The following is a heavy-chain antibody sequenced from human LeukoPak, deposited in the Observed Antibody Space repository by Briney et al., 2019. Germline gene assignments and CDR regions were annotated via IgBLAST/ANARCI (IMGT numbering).Heavy chain of an antibody. D-gene: IGHD3-10*01. CDR3: VRDIVAGSGSYSD. Sequence: GGPLRLSCAASGFTFRSAWMHWVRQAPGRGLVWVSRIRGDGGDANYADFVKGRYTISRDNAKSTLYLQMNGLGVEDTAVYYCVRDIVAGSGSYSDWGQGTLVTVSS. V-gene: IGHV3-74*01. J-gene: IGHJ4*02. CDR1: GFTFRSAW. CDR2: IRGDGGDA.